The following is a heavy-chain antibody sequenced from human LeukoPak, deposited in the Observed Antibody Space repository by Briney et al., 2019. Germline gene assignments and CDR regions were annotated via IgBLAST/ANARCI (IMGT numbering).Heavy chain of an antibody. CDR1: GFTFSSYA. CDR3: AKGPLKKDPSIFDY. Sequence: PGGSLRLSCAASGFTFSSYAMSWVRPAPGRGLEWVSAISGSGGSTYYADSVKGRFTISRDNSKNTLYLQMSSLRAEDTAVYYCAKGPLKKDPSIFDYWGQGTLVTVSS. V-gene: IGHV3-23*01. J-gene: IGHJ4*02. CDR2: ISGSGGST. D-gene: IGHD5-24*01.